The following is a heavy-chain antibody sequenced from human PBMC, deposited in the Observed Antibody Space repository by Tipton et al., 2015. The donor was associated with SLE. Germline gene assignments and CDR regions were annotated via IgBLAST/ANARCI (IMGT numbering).Heavy chain of an antibody. CDR1: GYSFTSYW. J-gene: IGHJ3*02. V-gene: IGHV5-10-1*04. CDR2: IDPSDSYT. CDR3: ARPKIELADAFDI. Sequence: VQLVPSGAEVKKPGESLRISCKGSGYSFTSYWISWVRQMPGKGLEWMGRIDPSDSYTNYSPSFQGQVTISVDKSISTAYLQWSSLKASDTAMYYCARPKIELADAFDIWGQGTMVTVSS. D-gene: IGHD2-8*02.